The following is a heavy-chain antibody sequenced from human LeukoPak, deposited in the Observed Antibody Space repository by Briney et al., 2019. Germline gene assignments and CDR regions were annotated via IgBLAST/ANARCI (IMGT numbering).Heavy chain of an antibody. Sequence: RSGGSLRLSCAASGFTFSSYSMNWVRQAPGKGLEWVSYISSSSSTIYYADSVKGRFTISRDNAKNSLYLQMNSLRAEDTAVYYCARGGYCTNGVCYYPNRFDYWGQGTLVTVSS. V-gene: IGHV3-48*01. CDR1: GFTFSSYS. J-gene: IGHJ4*02. D-gene: IGHD2-8*01. CDR2: ISSSSSTI. CDR3: ARGGYCTNGVCYYPNRFDY.